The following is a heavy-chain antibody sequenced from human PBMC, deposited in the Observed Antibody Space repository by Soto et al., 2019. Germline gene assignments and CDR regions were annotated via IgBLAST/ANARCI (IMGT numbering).Heavy chain of an antibody. J-gene: IGHJ6*02. Sequence: SQTLPVPGTVSGGSVGYYYWSWIRQPPGKGLWWMGYIYYIASTNYNPSRRSRLTISIDTSKKQCSLELTSVTAADTAVYYCARGPYSSSTPPHAPSYGMDVWGQGNTVTVSS. CDR2: IYYIAST. CDR3: ARGPYSSSTPPHAPSYGMDV. V-gene: IGHV4-59*02. D-gene: IGHD6-6*01. CDR1: GGSVGYYY.